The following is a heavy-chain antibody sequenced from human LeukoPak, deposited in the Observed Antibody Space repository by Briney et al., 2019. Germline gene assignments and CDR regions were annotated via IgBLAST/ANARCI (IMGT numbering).Heavy chain of an antibody. D-gene: IGHD4-11*01. CDR2: IWNDGSNK. Sequence: GGSLRLSCATSGFTFIHYGMHWVRQAPGKGLEWVAVIWNDGSNKYYGDSVKGRFTISRDNSKNTLYLQMNSLTVEDTAVYYCAKDAQRGFDYSNSLEHWGQGTLVTVSS. CDR3: AKDAQRGFDYSNSLEH. CDR1: GFTFIHYG. V-gene: IGHV3-33*06. J-gene: IGHJ5*02.